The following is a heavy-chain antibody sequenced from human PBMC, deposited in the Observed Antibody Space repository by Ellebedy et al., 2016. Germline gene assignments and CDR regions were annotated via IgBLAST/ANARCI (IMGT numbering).Heavy chain of an antibody. CDR2: VVGSGERT. D-gene: IGHD6-19*01. CDR1: GFTFSSHA. CDR3: ARPTLAGEIYDS. Sequence: GGSLRLSCAASGFTFSSHAMSWVRQAPGKGPEWVSSVVGSGERTFYADSVKGRFTISRDNSRNTLSLQMNSLRAEDTAVYYCARPTLAGEIYDSWGQGTLVTVSS. V-gene: IGHV3-23*01. J-gene: IGHJ5*02.